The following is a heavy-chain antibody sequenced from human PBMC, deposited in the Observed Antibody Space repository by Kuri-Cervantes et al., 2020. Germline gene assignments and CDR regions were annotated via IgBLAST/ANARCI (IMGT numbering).Heavy chain of an antibody. J-gene: IGHJ3*01. D-gene: IGHD3-22*01. CDR1: GCTFTSYA. Sequence: AVKVSCKASGCTFTSYARNWVRQAPGQGIEGMGGINPNFGKANYEQKFQGRVTITADKSTSTPYMELSSLRSEDTAVYYCASEPDSSNRDAFDLWGQGTMVTVSS. V-gene: IGHV1-69*06. CDR2: INPNFGKA. CDR3: ASEPDSSNRDAFDL.